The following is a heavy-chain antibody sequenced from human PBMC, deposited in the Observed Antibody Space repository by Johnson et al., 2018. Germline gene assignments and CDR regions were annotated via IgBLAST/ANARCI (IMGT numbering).Heavy chain of an antibody. J-gene: IGHJ6*02. CDR1: GDSIGSYS. CDR2: IFYSGST. CDR3: ARVAAGPYYYGMDV. D-gene: IGHD6-19*01. Sequence: QVQLQESGPGLVKPSETLTLTCTVSGDSIGSYSWTWIRQPPGKGLEWIGYIFYSGSTKYNPSLKSRVPISLDTTKNEFSLKLRSVTAADPAVYYCARVAAGPYYYGMDVGGQGTTVAVSS. V-gene: IGHV4-59*01.